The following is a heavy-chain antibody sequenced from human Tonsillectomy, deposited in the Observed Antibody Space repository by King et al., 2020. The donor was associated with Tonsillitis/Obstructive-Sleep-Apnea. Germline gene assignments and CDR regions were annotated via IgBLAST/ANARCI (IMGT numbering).Heavy chain of an antibody. V-gene: IGHV3-30*04. D-gene: IGHD6-13*01. CDR2: ISHDGSNK. Sequence: VQLVESGGGVVQPGTSLRLSCGASGFVFSTYAMHWVRQAPGKGLEWVAVISHDGSNKYYADSVKGRFTISRDNSKNTVYLQMNSLRAEDTAVFYCARGEKQQLTEGFDYYYAMDVRGQGTTVTVSS. CDR3: ARGEKQQLTEGFDYYYAMDV. CDR1: GFVFSTYA. J-gene: IGHJ6*02.